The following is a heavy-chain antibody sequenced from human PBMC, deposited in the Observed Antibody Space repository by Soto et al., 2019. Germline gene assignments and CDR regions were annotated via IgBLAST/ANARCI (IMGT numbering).Heavy chain of an antibody. V-gene: IGHV1-69*13. CDR3: ARGSIFGVVITPGWFDP. CDR2: IIPIFGTA. J-gene: IGHJ5*02. D-gene: IGHD3-3*01. CDR1: GGTFSSYA. Sequence: ASVKVSCKASGGTFSSYAISWVRQAPGQGLEWMGGIIPIFGTANYAQKFQGRVTITADESTSTAYMELSSLRSEDTAVYYCARGSIFGVVITPGWFDPWGQGTLVTVSS.